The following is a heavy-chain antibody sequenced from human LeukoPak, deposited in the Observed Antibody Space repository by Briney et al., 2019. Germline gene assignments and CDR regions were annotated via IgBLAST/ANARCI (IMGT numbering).Heavy chain of an antibody. CDR2: ISSSGTYI. CDR3: ARDLVVRGRWSWFDP. D-gene: IGHD3-10*01. CDR1: RFTFSSYT. Sequence: GGSLRLSCAASRFTFSSYTMNWVRQAPGKGLEWVSSISSSGTYIYYADSVKGRFTISRDNAKNSLYLQMNSLRAEDTAVYYCARDLVVRGRWSWFDPWGQGTLVTVSS. V-gene: IGHV3-21*01. J-gene: IGHJ5*02.